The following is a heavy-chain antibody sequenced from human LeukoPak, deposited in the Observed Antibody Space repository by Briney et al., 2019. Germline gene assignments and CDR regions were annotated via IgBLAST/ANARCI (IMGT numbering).Heavy chain of an antibody. D-gene: IGHD3-22*01. J-gene: IGHJ4*02. CDR1: GFTVSSNY. CDR3: ARVSYYDSSGYYFLSYVDY. Sequence: GGSLRLSCAASGFTVSSNYMSWVRQAPGKGLEWVSVIYGDGDTFYADSVRGRFTISRDSSKNTLYLQMNSLGAEDTAVYYCARVSYYDSSGYYFLSYVDYWGQGTLVTVSS. CDR2: IYGDGDT. V-gene: IGHV3-53*01.